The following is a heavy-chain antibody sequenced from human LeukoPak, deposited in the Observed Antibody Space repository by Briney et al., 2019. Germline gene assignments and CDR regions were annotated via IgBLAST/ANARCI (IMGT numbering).Heavy chain of an antibody. J-gene: IGHJ4*02. D-gene: IGHD3-22*01. V-gene: IGHV3-48*01. CDR3: ARGSDDTSGYYSGAGARADY. CDR2: ISSSSNTI. Sequence: GGSLRLSFAASGFTFSSYSMNWVRQAPGKGLEWVSYISSSSNTIYYAGSVRGRFTISRDNAEKSLYLQMNSLRAEDTAVYYCARGSDDTSGYYSGAGARADYWGQGTLVTVSS. CDR1: GFTFSSYS.